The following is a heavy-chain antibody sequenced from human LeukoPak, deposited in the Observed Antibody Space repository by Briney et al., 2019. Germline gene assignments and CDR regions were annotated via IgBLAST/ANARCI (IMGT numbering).Heavy chain of an antibody. V-gene: IGHV4-30-4*01. CDR2: IHYRGST. CDR3: ARDRSRPNPFFDS. Sequence: PSETLSLTCAVSGGSISSSNWWSWIRQPPGKGLEWIGYIHYRGSTFYNPSLKSRVTMSVDTSKNQFSLKLSSVTAADTAVYYCARDRSRPNPFFDSWGQGTLVTVSS. CDR1: GGSISSSNW. J-gene: IGHJ4*02. D-gene: IGHD6-13*01.